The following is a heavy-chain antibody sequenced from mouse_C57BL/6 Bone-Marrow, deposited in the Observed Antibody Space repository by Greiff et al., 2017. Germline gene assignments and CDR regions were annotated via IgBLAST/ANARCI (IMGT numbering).Heavy chain of an antibody. J-gene: IGHJ4*01. CDR1: GYTFTSYW. V-gene: IGHV1-74*01. Sequence: QVQLQQPGAELVKPGASVKVSCKASGYTFTSYWMHWVKQRHGQGLEWIGRIHPSDSDTNYNQQFKGKATLTVDKSSSTAYMQLSSLTSVDSAVXYCAIWGSIYYANYFFYAMDYWGQGTSVTVSS. CDR2: IHPSDSDT. CDR3: AIWGSIYYANYFFYAMDY. D-gene: IGHD2-1*01.